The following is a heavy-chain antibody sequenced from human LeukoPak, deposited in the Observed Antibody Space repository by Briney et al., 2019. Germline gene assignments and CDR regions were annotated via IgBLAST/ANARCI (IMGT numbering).Heavy chain of an antibody. CDR3: ARKPFYYGSGRGMDV. CDR1: GGSFSGYY. V-gene: IGHV4-34*01. D-gene: IGHD3-10*01. CDR2: INHSGST. J-gene: IGHJ6*04. Sequence: KASETPSLTCAVYGGSFSGYYWSWIRQPPGKGLEWIGEINHSGSTNYNPSLKSRVTISVDTSKNQFSLKLSSVTAADTAVYYCARKPFYYGSGRGMDVWGKGTTVTVSS.